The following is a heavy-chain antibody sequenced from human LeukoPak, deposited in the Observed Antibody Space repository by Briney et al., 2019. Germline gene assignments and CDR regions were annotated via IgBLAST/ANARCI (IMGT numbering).Heavy chain of an antibody. CDR3: AAGAIQNRKGLAQGPADY. D-gene: IGHD2/OR15-2a*01. J-gene: IGHJ4*02. V-gene: IGHV1-69*06. CDR2: IIPIFGTA. Sequence: SVKVSCKASGATFTRCAISLMRQAPGQGLEWMGRIIPIFGTANYAQKFQGRVTITADKSTSTAYMELSSLRSEEPAVYYCAAGAIQNRKGLAQGPADYWGQGTLVTVSS. CDR1: GATFTRCA.